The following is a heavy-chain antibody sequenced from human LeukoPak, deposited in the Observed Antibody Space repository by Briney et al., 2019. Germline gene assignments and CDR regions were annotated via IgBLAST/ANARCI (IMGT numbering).Heavy chain of an antibody. D-gene: IGHD3-10*01. CDR2: INRRGHT. J-gene: IGHJ4*02. Sequence: GGSLRLSCAASGFTFDRFTIHWVRQTPGKGLEWVSLINRRGHTFYADSVKGRFTISRDNAKNSLSLQMNSLRAEDTAVYYCARAPTYGSGSSFDYWGQGALVTVSS. CDR3: ARAPTYGSGSSFDY. V-gene: IGHV3-43*01. CDR1: GFTFDRFT.